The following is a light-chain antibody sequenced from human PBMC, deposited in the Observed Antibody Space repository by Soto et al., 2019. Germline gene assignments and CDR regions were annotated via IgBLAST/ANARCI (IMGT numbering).Light chain of an antibody. CDR1: NIGSKA. J-gene: IGLJ2*01. V-gene: IGLV3-12*02. CDR2: TDS. Sequence: SYELTEPHSVSVATAQMARITCGGNNIGSKAVNWNQQKPGQDPVLVIYTDSDRPSWIPERFSGSNLGNTATLNLSRIEAGDEAACYWRVLDRGSDHVVFGGGTKVTVL. CDR3: RVLDRGSDHVV.